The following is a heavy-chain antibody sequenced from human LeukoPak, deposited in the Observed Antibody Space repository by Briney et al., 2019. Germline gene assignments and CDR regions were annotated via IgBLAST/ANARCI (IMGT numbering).Heavy chain of an antibody. CDR2: IYHSGST. CDR3: AYDYCGGDCYPSDFDY. V-gene: IGHV4-30-2*01. D-gene: IGHD2-21*02. CDR1: GGSISSGGYS. Sequence: SETLSLTCAVSGGSISSGGYSWSWIRQPPGKGLEWIGYIYHSGSTYYNPSLKSRVTISVDRSKNQFSLKLSSVTAADTAVYYCAYDYCGGDCYPSDFDYWGQGTLVTVSS. J-gene: IGHJ4*02.